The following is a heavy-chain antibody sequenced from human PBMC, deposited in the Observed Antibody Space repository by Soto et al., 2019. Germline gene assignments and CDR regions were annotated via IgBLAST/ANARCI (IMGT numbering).Heavy chain of an antibody. CDR2: IIPIFGTA. J-gene: IGHJ6*02. V-gene: IGHV1-69*06. D-gene: IGHD3-22*01. CDR3: ASGPFTMIVVVITYGMDV. CDR1: GGTFSSYA. Sequence: SVKVSCKASGGTFSSYAISWVRQAPGQGLEWMGGIIPIFGTANYAQKFQGRVTITADKSTSTAYMELSSLRSEDTAVYYCASGPFTMIVVVITYGMDVWGQGTTLTVSS.